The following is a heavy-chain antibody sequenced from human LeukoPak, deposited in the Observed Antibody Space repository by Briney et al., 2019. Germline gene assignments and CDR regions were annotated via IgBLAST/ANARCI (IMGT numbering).Heavy chain of an antibody. CDR2: INHSGST. J-gene: IGHJ4*02. V-gene: IGHV4-34*01. CDR3: ARGEFGYYYDSSAYTAFDY. D-gene: IGHD3-22*01. CDR1: GGPFSCYY. Sequence: SETLSHTCSVYGGPFSCYYWSRIRQPPGKGLEWIGEINHSGSTNYNPSFKSRVTISVDTSKNQFSLKLSSVTAADTAVYYCARGEFGYYYDSSAYTAFDYWGQGTLVTVSS.